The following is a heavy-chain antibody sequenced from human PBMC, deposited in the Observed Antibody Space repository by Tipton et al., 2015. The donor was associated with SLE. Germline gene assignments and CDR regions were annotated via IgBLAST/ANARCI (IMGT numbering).Heavy chain of an antibody. J-gene: IGHJ3*02. CDR2: ISHTGST. Sequence: TLSLTCVVSGYSISSGYYWGWIRQPPGKGLEWIGSISHTGSTYYNPSLKSRVTISLDTSKNHFSLRLTSVTAADAAVYSCARSRESVNSAAFEIWGQGTMVTVSS. V-gene: IGHV4-38-2*01. CDR3: ARSRESVNSAAFEI. CDR1: GYSISSGYY. D-gene: IGHD4-23*01.